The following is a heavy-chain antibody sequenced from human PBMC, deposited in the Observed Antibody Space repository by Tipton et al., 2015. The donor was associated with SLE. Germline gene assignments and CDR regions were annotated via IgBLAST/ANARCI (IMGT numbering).Heavy chain of an antibody. V-gene: IGHV4-38-2*01. Sequence: TLSLTCSVSSYSIYNGFYWGWIRQPPGKGLEWVGFIYYSGATTTNYNPSLERRLTISIDTSRNQFSLELRSVTAADTAVYYCARHDYNDYYLDYWGQGTLVTVSS. CDR1: SYSIYNGFY. D-gene: IGHD4-11*01. CDR3: ARHDYNDYYLDY. CDR2: IYYSGATTT. J-gene: IGHJ4*02.